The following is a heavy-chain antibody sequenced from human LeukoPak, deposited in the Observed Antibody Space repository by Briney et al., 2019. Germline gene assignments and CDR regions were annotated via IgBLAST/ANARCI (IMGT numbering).Heavy chain of an antibody. Sequence: ASVKVSCKASGYTFTGCYMHWVRQAAGQGLEWMGWINPNSGGTNYAQKFQGRVTMTRDTSISTAYMELSRLRSDDTAVYYCASPQFYGSGSYFRDYWGQGTLVTVSS. CDR3: ASPQFYGSGSYFRDY. D-gene: IGHD3-10*01. CDR2: INPNSGGT. CDR1: GYTFTGCY. V-gene: IGHV1-2*02. J-gene: IGHJ4*02.